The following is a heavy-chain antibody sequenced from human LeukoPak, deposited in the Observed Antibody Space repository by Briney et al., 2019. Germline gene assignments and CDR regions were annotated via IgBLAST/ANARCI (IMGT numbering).Heavy chain of an antibody. Sequence: KASETLSLTCAVYGGSFSGYYWSWIRQPPGKGLEWIGEINHSGSTNYNPSLKSRVTISVDTSKNQFSLKLSSVTAADTAVCYCASDHITIFGVVIELRYWGQGSLVTVSS. CDR3: ASDHITIFGVVIELRY. V-gene: IGHV4-34*01. CDR1: GGSFSGYY. D-gene: IGHD3-3*01. J-gene: IGHJ4*02. CDR2: INHSGST.